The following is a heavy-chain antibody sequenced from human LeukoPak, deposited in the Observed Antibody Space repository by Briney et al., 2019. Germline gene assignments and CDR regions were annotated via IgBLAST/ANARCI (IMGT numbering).Heavy chain of an antibody. CDR1: GFTFSSYA. D-gene: IGHD3-9*01. J-gene: IGHJ5*02. CDR3: AKDPEYYDILTPFDP. V-gene: IGHV3-23*01. Sequence: GGSLRLSCAASGFTFSSYAMSWVRQAPGKGLEWVSAISGSGGSTYYEDSVKGRFTISRDNSKNTLYLQMNSLRAEDTAVYYCAKDPEYYDILTPFDPWGQGTLVTVSS. CDR2: ISGSGGST.